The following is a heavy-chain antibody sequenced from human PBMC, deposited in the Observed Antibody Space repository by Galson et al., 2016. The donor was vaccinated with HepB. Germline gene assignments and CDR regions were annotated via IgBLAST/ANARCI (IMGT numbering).Heavy chain of an antibody. V-gene: IGHV2-5*01. D-gene: IGHD2-21*02. Sequence: PALVKPTQTLTLTCTFSGFSLRTTGVDVGWIRQPPGKTLEWLALISGHDDKRYTPSLKSRLTISKDTSKQQVLLTMTNVDPVDTATYYFIHSSDLHHAFDIWGQGTSVIVSS. J-gene: IGHJ3*02. CDR1: GFSLRTTGVD. CDR3: IHSSDLHHAFDI. CDR2: ISGHDDK.